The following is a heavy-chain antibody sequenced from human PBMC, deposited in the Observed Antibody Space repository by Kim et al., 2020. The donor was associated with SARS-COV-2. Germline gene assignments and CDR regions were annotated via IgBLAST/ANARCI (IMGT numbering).Heavy chain of an antibody. CDR3: ARHRRGDAFDI. D-gene: IGHD1-26*01. Sequence: TNYNPSLKSRVTISVDTSKNQFSLKLSSVTAADTAVYYCARHRRGDAFDIWGQGTMVTVSS. J-gene: IGHJ3*02. CDR2: T. V-gene: IGHV4-59*08.